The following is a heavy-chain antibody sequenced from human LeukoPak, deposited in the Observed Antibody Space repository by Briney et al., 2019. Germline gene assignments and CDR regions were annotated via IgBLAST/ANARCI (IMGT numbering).Heavy chain of an antibody. V-gene: IGHV4-34*01. CDR1: GVSFSGYY. J-gene: IGHJ5*02. D-gene: IGHD6-13*01. CDR3: ARVGSSWYTSTRGNWFDP. CDR2: INHSGST. Sequence: SETLSLTCAVYGVSFSGYYWSWIRQPPGKGLEWIGEINHSGSTNYNPSLKSRVTISVDTSKNQFSLKLSSVTAADTAVYYCARVGSSWYTSTRGNWFDPWGQGTLVTVSS.